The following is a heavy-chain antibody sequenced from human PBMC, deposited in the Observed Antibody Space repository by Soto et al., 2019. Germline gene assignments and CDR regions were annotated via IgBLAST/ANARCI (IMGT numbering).Heavy chain of an antibody. V-gene: IGHV4-4*02. D-gene: IGHD1-26*01. CDR3: ARVSGSYYYGMDV. CDR1: GGSISSSNC. J-gene: IGHJ6*02. Sequence: QVQLQESGPGLVKPSGTLSLTCAVSGGSISSSNCWSWVRQPPGKGLEWIGEIYHSGSTNYNPSLKSRGTISVDKSKNQFSLKLSSVTAADTAVYYCARVSGSYYYGMDVWGQGTTVTVSS. CDR2: IYHSGST.